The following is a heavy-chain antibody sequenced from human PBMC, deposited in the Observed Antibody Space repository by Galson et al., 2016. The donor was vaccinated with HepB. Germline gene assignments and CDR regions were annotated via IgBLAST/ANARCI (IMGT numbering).Heavy chain of an antibody. J-gene: IGHJ6*02. CDR1: GYSFTTHW. CDR2: ICPDDSDT. V-gene: IGHV5-51*01. CDR3: ARRHRNYNYCMDI. Sequence: QSGAEVKKPGESLQISCKGSGYSFTTHWIGWVRQMPGKGLEWMGIICPDDSDTRYNPSLQGQVTISAEKSISTAYLQWSSLKASDTAMYYCARRHRNYNYCMDIWGQGTTVTVSS. D-gene: IGHD2-21*01.